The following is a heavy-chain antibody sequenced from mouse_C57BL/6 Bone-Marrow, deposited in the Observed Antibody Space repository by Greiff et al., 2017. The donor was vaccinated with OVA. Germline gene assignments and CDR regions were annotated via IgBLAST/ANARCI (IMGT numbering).Heavy chain of an antibody. Sequence: EVQGVESGPGLVKPSQTVFLTCTVTGISITTGNYRWSWIRQFPGKKLEWIGYIYYSGTITYNPSLTSRTTITRDTPKNQFFLEMNSLTAEDTATYYCARDNYSNSYYYAMDYWGQGTSVTVSS. CDR2: IYYSGTI. CDR3: ARDNYSNSYYYAMDY. J-gene: IGHJ4*01. CDR1: GISITTGNYR. V-gene: IGHV3-5*01. D-gene: IGHD2-5*01.